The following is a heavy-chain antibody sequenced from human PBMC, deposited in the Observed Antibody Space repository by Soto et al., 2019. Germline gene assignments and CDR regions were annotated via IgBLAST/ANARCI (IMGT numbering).Heavy chain of an antibody. D-gene: IGHD2-15*01. V-gene: IGHV3-30*18. J-gene: IGHJ4*02. CDR2: ISNDGGNE. CDR1: GFIFRSYG. CDR3: AKATYGYAYVDF. Sequence: QVQLVESGGGVVQPGRSLRLACTASGFIFRSYGMHWVRQAPGKGLEWVAFISNDGGNEYYVDSVKGRFTISRDNSRNTLYLQMNSLRADDTALYSCAKATYGYAYVDFWGQGTRVTVSS.